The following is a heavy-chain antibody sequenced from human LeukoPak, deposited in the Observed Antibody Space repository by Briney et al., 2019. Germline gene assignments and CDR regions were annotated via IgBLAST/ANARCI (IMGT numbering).Heavy chain of an antibody. CDR2: ISGSGGST. D-gene: IGHD3-10*01. CDR3: AKPHYGSGSYYEDY. CDR1: GFTVSSNY. J-gene: IGHJ4*02. Sequence: SGGSLRLSCAASGFTVSSNYMSWVRQAPGKGLEWVSVISGSGGSTYYADSVRGRFTISRDNSKNTLYLQMNSLRAEDTAVYYCAKPHYGSGSYYEDYWGQGTLVTVSS. V-gene: IGHV3-23*01.